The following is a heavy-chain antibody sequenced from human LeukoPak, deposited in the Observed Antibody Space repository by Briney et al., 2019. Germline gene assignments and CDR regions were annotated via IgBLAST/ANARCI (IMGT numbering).Heavy chain of an antibody. CDR1: GFTFSTYW. J-gene: IGHJ6*02. CDR3: ARDQARTVSSGSDSPRGGYGMDV. V-gene: IGHV3-74*01. Sequence: PGGSLRLSCAASGFTFSTYWMHWVRQAPGEGLVWVSRISSDGSSTNYADSVKGRFTISRDNSKNTLYLQMNSLRAEDTAVYYCARDQARTVSSGSDSPRGGYGMDVWGQGTTVTVSS. D-gene: IGHD6-19*01. CDR2: ISSDGSST.